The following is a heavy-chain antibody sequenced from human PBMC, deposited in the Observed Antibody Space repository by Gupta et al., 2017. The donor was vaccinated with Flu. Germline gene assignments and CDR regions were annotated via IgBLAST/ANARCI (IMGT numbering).Heavy chain of an antibody. CDR2: IYWNDDK. V-gene: IGHV2-5*01. Sequence: QITLKESGPTLVKPTQTLTLTCTFSGFSLSTSGVGVGWIRQPPGKALEWLALIYWNDDKRYSPSLKSRLTITKDTSKNQVVLTMTNMDPVDTATYYCAHGYDFWSPPGVGWFDPWGQGTLVTVSS. D-gene: IGHD3-3*01. J-gene: IGHJ5*02. CDR3: AHGYDFWSPPGVGWFDP. CDR1: GFSLSTSGVG.